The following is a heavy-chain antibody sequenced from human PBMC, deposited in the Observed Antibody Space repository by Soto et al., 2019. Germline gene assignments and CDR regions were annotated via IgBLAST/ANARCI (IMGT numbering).Heavy chain of an antibody. Sequence: QVQLVESGGGVVQPGRSLRLSCAASGFTFSGYGMHWVRQAPGKGLEWVALISYDGTNKYYADSVKGRFTISRDNSKNTLYLQMNSLRAEDTAVYYCSNLVHRSGLSADFWGQGTLVTVSS. CDR1: GFTFSGYG. CDR3: SNLVHRSGLSADF. J-gene: IGHJ4*02. D-gene: IGHD3-16*02. V-gene: IGHV3-30*18. CDR2: ISYDGTNK.